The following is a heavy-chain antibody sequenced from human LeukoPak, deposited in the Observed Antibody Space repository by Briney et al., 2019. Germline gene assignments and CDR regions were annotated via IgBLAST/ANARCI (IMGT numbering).Heavy chain of an antibody. D-gene: IGHD2-21*01. Sequence: GGPLRLSCVASGSSFGNYAMSWVRQAPGKGLQWASKISGTGGATWYAGFARDRFTISRDNSKKTLYLQMSGLRVEDTAMYYCVKDPRDTYGTNWFVSWGQGTLLIVSS. CDR3: VKDPRDTYGTNWFVS. CDR1: GSSFGNYA. J-gene: IGHJ5*01. V-gene: IGHV3-23*01. CDR2: ISGTGGAT.